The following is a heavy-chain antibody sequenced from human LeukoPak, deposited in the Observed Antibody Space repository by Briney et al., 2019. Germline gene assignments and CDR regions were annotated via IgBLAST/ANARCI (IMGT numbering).Heavy chain of an antibody. J-gene: IGHJ4*02. CDR3: AKDRGDGYTLTTFDY. CDR1: GFTFSSYE. D-gene: IGHD5-24*01. Sequence: PGGSLRLSCAASGFTFSSYEMNWVRQAPGKGLEWVSYISSSGSTIYYADSVKGRFTISRDNAKNSLYLQMNSLRAEDTALYYCAKDRGDGYTLTTFDYWGQGTLVTVSS. V-gene: IGHV3-48*03. CDR2: ISSSGSTI.